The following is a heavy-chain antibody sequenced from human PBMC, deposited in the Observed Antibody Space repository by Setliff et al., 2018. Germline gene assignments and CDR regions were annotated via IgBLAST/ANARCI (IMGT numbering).Heavy chain of an antibody. CDR1: GGSFSTYF. CDR3: RPAHCNTTSCEEALDF. Sequence: SETLSLTCAVYGGSFSTYFWSWIRQPPGKGLEWIGEISHSGSANYNPSLKSRVTMSVDTSKNQFSLNLNSVTAADTAVYYFRPAHCNTTSCEEALDFWSQGTLVTVS. D-gene: IGHD2-2*01. CDR2: ISHSGSA. V-gene: IGHV4-34*01. J-gene: IGHJ4*02.